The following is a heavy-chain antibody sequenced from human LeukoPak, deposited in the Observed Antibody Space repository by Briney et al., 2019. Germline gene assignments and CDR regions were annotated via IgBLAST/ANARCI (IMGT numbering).Heavy chain of an antibody. D-gene: IGHD6-19*01. J-gene: IGHJ4*02. Sequence: GGSLRLSCAASGFTFSSYGMHLVRQAPGKGLEGVAVIWYDGSNKYYADSVKGRFTISRDNSKNTLYLQMNSLRAEDTAVYYCAKDYGSGWYYYFDYWGQGTLVTVSS. CDR3: AKDYGSGWYYYFDY. V-gene: IGHV3-33*06. CDR2: IWYDGSNK. CDR1: GFTFSSYG.